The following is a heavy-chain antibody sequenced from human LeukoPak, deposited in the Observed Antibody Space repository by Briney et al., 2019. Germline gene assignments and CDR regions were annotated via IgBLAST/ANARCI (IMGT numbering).Heavy chain of an antibody. V-gene: IGHV4-59*01. CDR1: GGYITSYY. D-gene: IGHD3-22*01. CDR3: ARAQGTYYYDSSGYSL. CDR2: IFYSGST. Sequence: SETLSLTCTVSGGYITSYYWSWIRPPPGKGLEWIGYIFYSGSTNYNPSLKSRVTISVDTSKNQLSLKLSAVTAADTAVYYCARAQGTYYYDSSGYSLWGQGTLDTVSS. J-gene: IGHJ4*02.